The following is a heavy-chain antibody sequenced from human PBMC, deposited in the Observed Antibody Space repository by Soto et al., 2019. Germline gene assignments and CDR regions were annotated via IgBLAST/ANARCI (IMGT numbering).Heavy chain of an antibody. J-gene: IGHJ5*02. CDR1: GGSVSNFY. D-gene: IGHD6-13*01. Sequence: PSETLSLTCTVSGGSVSNFYWNWIRRPAGKRLEWIGRIYTSGSTNYNPSLRSRVTMSIDTSRNQFSLKLNSVTAADTAVYYCARSSHKESWFDPWGQGTLVTVSS. CDR2: IYTSGST. CDR3: ARSSHKESWFDP. V-gene: IGHV4-4*07.